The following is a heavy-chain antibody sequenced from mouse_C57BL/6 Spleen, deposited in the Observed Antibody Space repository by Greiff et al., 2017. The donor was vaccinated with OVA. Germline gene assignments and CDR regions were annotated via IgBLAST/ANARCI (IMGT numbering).Heavy chain of an antibody. CDR3: ARCGYYLYAMDY. CDR1: GYTFTDYY. D-gene: IGHD2-3*01. CDR2: IYPGSGNT. V-gene: IGHV1-76*01. J-gene: IGHJ4*01. Sequence: QVQLQQSGAELVRPGASVKLSCKASGYTFTDYYINWVKQRPGQGLEWIARIYPGSGNTYYNEKFKGKATLTAEKSSSTAYMQLSSLTSEDSAVYFCARCGYYLYAMDYWGQGTSVTVSS.